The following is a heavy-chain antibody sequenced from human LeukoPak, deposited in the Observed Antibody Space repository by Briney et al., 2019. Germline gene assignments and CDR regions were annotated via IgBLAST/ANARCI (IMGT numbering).Heavy chain of an antibody. CDR2: IYYSGST. V-gene: IGHV4-59*01. J-gene: IGHJ4*02. Sequence: SETLSLTCTVSGGSISSYYWSWIRQPPGKGLECIGYIYYSGSTNYNPSLKSRVTISVDTSKNQFSLKVYSVTAADTAVYYCARGHFYGNLDYWGQGTLVTVSS. CDR3: ARGHFYGNLDY. D-gene: IGHD4-11*01. CDR1: GGSISSYY.